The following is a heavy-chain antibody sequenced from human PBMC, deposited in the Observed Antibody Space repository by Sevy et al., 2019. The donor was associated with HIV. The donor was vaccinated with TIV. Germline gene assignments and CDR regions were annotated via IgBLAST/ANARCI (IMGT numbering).Heavy chain of an antibody. J-gene: IGHJ6*02. D-gene: IGHD2-15*01. Sequence: SETLSLTCSVSGGPISSGGYYWCWIRQHPRKGLEWFGYIYNSGSTYYTPSLKSRVTISLDTSQNQFSLKMSSVTAADTAVYYCARAPGIVTFYGMDVWGQWTTVTVSS. CDR1: GGPISSGGYY. CDR2: IYNSGST. V-gene: IGHV4-31*03. CDR3: ARAPGIVTFYGMDV.